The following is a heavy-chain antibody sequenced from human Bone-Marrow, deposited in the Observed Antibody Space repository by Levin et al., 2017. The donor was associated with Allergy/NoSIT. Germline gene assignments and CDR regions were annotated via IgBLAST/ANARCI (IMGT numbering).Heavy chain of an antibody. V-gene: IGHV4-31*03. Sequence: TSSETLSLTCTVSGGSISGGGSYWSWIRQHPGKGLEWLGYIYYSGNTYYNPSLKRRLSISVDTSRNQFSLKLSSVTAADTAVYYCARDTGYDLDSWGQGILVTVSS. D-gene: IGHD5-12*01. J-gene: IGHJ4*02. CDR2: IYYSGNT. CDR1: GGSISGGGSY. CDR3: ARDTGYDLDS.